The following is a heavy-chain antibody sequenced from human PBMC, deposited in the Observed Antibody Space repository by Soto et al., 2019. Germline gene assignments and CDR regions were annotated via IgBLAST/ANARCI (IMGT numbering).Heavy chain of an antibody. J-gene: IGHJ5*02. D-gene: IGHD6-6*01. CDR2: TIPIFGTA. V-gene: IGHV1-69*13. CDR3: ARDRGSRIAARPRWFDP. Sequence: RASVKVSCKASGGTFSSYAISWVRQAPGQGLEWMGGTIPIFGTANYAQKFQGRVTITADESTSTAYMELSSLRSEDTAVYYCARDRGSRIAARPRWFDPWGQGTLVTVSS. CDR1: GGTFSSYA.